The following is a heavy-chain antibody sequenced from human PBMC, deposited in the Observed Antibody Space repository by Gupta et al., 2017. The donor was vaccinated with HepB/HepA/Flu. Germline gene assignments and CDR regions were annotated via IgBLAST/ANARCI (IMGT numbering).Heavy chain of an antibody. CDR2: INPYGGRP. V-gene: IGHV1-46*01. J-gene: IGHJ3*02. D-gene: IGHD6-13*01. CDR1: GYPFINYH. Sequence: QVHLVQSGAEVKDPGASVKVSCKASGYPFINYHIHWVRQAPGQGLEWMGIINPYGGRPTYAQNFQGRFTMTRDTSTNTGYLELSSLRSDDTAIYYGARPPEATGYSTSWYAFDIWGQGTMVTVSS. CDR3: ARPPEATGYSTSWYAFDI.